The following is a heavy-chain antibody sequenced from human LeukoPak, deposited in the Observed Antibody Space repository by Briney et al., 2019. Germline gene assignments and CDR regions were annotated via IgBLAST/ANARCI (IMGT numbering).Heavy chain of an antibody. CDR1: GGSISSYY. V-gene: IGHV4-4*07. J-gene: IGHJ6*03. CDR2: IYTSGST. Sequence: SETLSLTCTVSGGSISSYYWSWIQQPAGKGLEWIGRIYTSGSTNYNPSLKSRVTMSVDTSKNQFSLKLSSVTAADTAVYYCAREGSGWYRSYFYYYMDVWGKGTTVTVSS. CDR3: AREGSGWYRSYFYYYMDV. D-gene: IGHD6-19*01.